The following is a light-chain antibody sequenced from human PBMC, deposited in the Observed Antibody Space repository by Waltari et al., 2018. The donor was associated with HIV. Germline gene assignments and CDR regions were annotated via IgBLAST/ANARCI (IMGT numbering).Light chain of an antibody. CDR3: CSYAGSSTLDWV. CDR2: EGS. J-gene: IGLJ3*02. V-gene: IGLV2-23*01. CDR1: SSDVGSYNL. Sequence: QSALTQPASVSGSPGQSITISCTGTSSDVGSYNLVSWYQQHPGKAPKLLIYEGSKRPSGVSNRFSGSKSGNTASLTFSGLQAEDEADYYCCSYAGSSTLDWVFGGGTKLTVL.